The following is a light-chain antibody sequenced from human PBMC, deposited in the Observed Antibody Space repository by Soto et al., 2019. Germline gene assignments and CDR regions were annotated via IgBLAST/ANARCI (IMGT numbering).Light chain of an antibody. CDR3: QSCDGSTFLVV. CDR2: EDE. CDR1: SGSIASNY. J-gene: IGLJ2*01. Sequence: NFMLTQPHSVSESPGKTVTISCTRSSGSIASNYVQWYQQRPGSAPTTAIYEDEQRPSGVPDRFSGSIDSSSNSASLTISGLKTEDEADDYCQSCDGSTFLVVFGGGTKLTVL. V-gene: IGLV6-57*04.